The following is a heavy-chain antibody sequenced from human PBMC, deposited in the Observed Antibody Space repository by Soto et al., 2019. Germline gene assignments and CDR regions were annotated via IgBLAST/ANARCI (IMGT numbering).Heavy chain of an antibody. V-gene: IGHV4-31*03. CDR3: SRGDY. Sequence: QGQLQPSGPRLVRPSQTMSLTCTVSCESIATAGYSWTWIRQRPGRGLEWLGFIYHSGATYYSSSMKSRLSISIDRSPKQFSLKVTYVTAADTAGSFCSRGDYWGQGLLVTVSS. J-gene: IGHJ4*02. CDR1: CESIATAGYS. CDR2: IYHSGAT.